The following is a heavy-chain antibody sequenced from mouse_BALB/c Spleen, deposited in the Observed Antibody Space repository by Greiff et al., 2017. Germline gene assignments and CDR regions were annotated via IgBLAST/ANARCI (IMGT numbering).Heavy chain of an antibody. J-gene: IGHJ4*01. D-gene: IGHD2-4*01. CDR2: IWAGGST. CDR3: ARVGSYYDYDGGYAMDY. V-gene: IGHV2-9*02. Sequence: VQLQQSGPGLVAPSQSLSITCTVSGFSLTSYGVHWVRQPPGKGLEWLGVIWAGGSTNYNSALMSRLSISKDNSKSQVFLKMNSLQTDDTAMYYCARVGSYYDYDGGYAMDYWGQGTSVTVSS. CDR1: GFSLTSYG.